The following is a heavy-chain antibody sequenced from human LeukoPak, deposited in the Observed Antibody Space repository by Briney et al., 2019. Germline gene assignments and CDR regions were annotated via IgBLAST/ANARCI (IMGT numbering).Heavy chain of an antibody. CDR1: RFTFSSYW. CDR2: INGDGSEF. Sequence: PGGSLRLSCAASRFTFSSYWMIWVRQAPGKGLEWVANINGDGSEFYYVDSVKGRFTISRDNAKNSLYLQMNSLRVEDTALYYCARDNILPAAYYIDVWGKGTTVTVSS. CDR3: ARDNILPAAYYIDV. V-gene: IGHV3-7*01. J-gene: IGHJ6*03. D-gene: IGHD2-2*01.